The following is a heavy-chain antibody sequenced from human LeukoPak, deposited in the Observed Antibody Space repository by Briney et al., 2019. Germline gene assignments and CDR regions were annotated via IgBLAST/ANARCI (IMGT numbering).Heavy chain of an antibody. J-gene: IGHJ6*02. V-gene: IGHV3-66*01. CDR1: GFTVSSNY. Sequence: GGSLRLSCAASGFTVSSNYMSWVRQARGKGLEWVSIIYSGDSTYYADSVKGRFTISRDNSKNTLWLQMNSLRAEDTAVYYCARSGFGVLYYYGMDVWGQGTTVTVSS. CDR3: ARSGFGVLYYYGMDV. D-gene: IGHD3-10*01. CDR2: IYSGDST.